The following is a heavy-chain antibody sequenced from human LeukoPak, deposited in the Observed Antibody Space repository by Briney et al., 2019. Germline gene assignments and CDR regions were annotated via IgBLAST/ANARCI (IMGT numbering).Heavy chain of an antibody. D-gene: IGHD4-17*01. CDR3: VKQSGIYGDFFDY. J-gene: IGHJ4*02. CDR2: ISYDGSNK. CDR1: GFTFSSYG. V-gene: IGHV3-30*18. Sequence: GGSLRLSCAASGFTFSSYGMHWVRQAPGKGLEWVAVISYDGSNKYYADSVKGRFTISRDNSKNTLYLQMNSLRAEDTAVYYCVKQSGIYGDFFDYWGQGTLVTVSS.